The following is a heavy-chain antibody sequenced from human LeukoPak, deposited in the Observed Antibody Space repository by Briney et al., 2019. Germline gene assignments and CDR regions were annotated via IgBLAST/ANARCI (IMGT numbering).Heavy chain of an antibody. CDR3: LTIVETTIDAFDI. V-gene: IGHV3-48*01. J-gene: IGHJ3*02. CDR1: GFTFSSYS. CDR2: ISSSSSTI. Sequence: PGGSLRLSCAASGFTFSSYSMIWVRQAPGKGLEWVSYISSSSSTIYYADSVKGRFTISRDNAKNSLYLQMNSLRAEDTAVYYCLTIVETTIDAFDIWGQGTMVTVSS. D-gene: IGHD1-26*01.